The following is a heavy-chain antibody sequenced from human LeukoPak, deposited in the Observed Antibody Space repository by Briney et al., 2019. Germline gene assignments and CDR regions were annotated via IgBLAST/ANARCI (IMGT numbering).Heavy chain of an antibody. CDR1: GGSISSGGYY. CDR2: IYHSGST. V-gene: IGHV4-30-2*01. CDR3: ARSIAAAVHNAFDI. D-gene: IGHD6-13*01. J-gene: IGHJ3*02. Sequence: PSETLSLTCTVSGGSISSGGYYWSWIRQPPGKGLEWIGYIYHSGSTYYNPSLKSRVTISVDRSKNQFSLKLSSVTAADTAVYYCARSIAAAVHNAFDIWGQGTMVTVSS.